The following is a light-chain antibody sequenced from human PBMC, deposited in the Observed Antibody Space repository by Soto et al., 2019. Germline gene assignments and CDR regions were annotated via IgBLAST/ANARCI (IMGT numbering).Light chain of an antibody. CDR3: QPLDTYST. Sequence: DIQLTQSPSFLSASVGDRVTITCRASQGISSYLAWYQQKPGKAPKLLIYAASPLQSGVPSRFRGSGSGTELTLTISSLQPEDFATYYCQPLDTYSTFGQGTRLEIK. CDR2: AAS. V-gene: IGKV1-9*01. J-gene: IGKJ5*01. CDR1: QGISSY.